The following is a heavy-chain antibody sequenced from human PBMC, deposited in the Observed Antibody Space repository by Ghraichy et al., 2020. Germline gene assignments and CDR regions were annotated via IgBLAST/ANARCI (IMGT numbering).Heavy chain of an antibody. D-gene: IGHD4-23*01. CDR2: IYHSGTA. CDR1: GGSIGSYY. V-gene: IGHV4-59*08. Sequence: SETLSLTCSVSGGSIGSYYWSWIRQPAGKGLEWIGYIYHSGTANYNPSLRSRVTISVDTSQNQFSLNLRSVTAADTAVYYGARHMDLGGNSLYYGMDVWGRGTTVIVSS. J-gene: IGHJ6*02. CDR3: ARHMDLGGNSLYYGMDV.